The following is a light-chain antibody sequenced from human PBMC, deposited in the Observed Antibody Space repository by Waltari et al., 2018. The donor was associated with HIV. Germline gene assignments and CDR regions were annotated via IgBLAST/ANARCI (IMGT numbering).Light chain of an antibody. CDR1: QDISNY. Sequence: IRMTQSPSSISASAGARVAITCRASQDISNYLAWYQQRPGKAPQVLIYSTSKLQTGVSSRFSGSGSGTDFTLSFSRLQSEDSATYYCQQYHGFSVSFGGGTKVDIK. CDR2: STS. J-gene: IGKJ4*01. CDR3: QQYHGFSVS. V-gene: IGKV1-8*01.